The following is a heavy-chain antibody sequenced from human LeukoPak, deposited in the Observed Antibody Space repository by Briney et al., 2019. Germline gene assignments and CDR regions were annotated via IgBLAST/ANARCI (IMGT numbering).Heavy chain of an antibody. CDR1: GGTFSSYA. D-gene: IGHD6-6*01. V-gene: IGHV1-69*05. CDR3: ARHATYSSSTFDY. J-gene: IGHJ4*02. CDR2: IIPIFGTA. Sequence: SVKVSCKASGGTFSSYAISWVRQAPGQGLEWMGGIIPIFGTANYAQKFQGRVAITTDESTSTAYMELSSLRSEDTAVYYCARHATYSSSTFDYWGQGTLVTVSS.